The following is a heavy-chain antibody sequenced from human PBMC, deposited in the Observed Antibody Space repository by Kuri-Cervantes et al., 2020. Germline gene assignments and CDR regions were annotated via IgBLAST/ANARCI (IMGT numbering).Heavy chain of an antibody. CDR3: ARDPWGYSYGNDY. D-gene: IGHD5-18*01. V-gene: IGHV1-69*13. J-gene: IGHJ4*02. Sequence: SVKVSCKASGGTFSSYAISWVRQAPGQGLEWMGGIIPIFGTANYAQKFQGRVTITADESTSTAYMELSSLRSDDTAVYYCARDPWGYSYGNDYWGQGTLVTVSS. CDR2: IIPIFGTA. CDR1: GGTFSSYA.